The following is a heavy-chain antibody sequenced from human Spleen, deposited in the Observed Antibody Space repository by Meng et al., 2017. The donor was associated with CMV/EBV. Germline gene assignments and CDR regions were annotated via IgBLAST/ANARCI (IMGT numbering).Heavy chain of an antibody. CDR1: GGSIRSSNYY. D-gene: IGHD2-2*01. Sequence: SETLSLTCTVSGGSIRSSNYYWGWIRQAPGKGLEWIGSIYYSGSTNYNPSLKSRVTISVDTSKNQFSLKLSSVTAADTAVYYCARTRPAAMRDAFDIWGQGTMVTVSS. V-gene: IGHV4-39*07. J-gene: IGHJ3*02. CDR3: ARTRPAAMRDAFDI. CDR2: IYYSGST.